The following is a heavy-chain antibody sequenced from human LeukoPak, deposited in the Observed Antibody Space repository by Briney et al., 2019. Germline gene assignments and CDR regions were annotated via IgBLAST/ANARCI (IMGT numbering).Heavy chain of an antibody. CDR2: ISKNGDDT. CDR1: GFTFSDYP. V-gene: IGHV3-64D*06. CDR3: VQVGSNYYLN. Sequence: PGGSLILSCSASGFTFSDYPMHWVRQTPGKGLEYVSAISKNGDDTYYADSVKGRFTISRDNSKNTLYLQMSSLRTEDAAVFYCVQVGSNYYLNWGQGTLVIVSS. J-gene: IGHJ4*02. D-gene: IGHD3-10*01.